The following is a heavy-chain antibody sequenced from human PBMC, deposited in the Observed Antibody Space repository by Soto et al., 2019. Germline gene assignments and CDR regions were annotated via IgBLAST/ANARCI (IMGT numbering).Heavy chain of an antibody. CDR1: GISITSYY. D-gene: IGHD6-13*01. CDR2: IYYSGST. Sequence: SGTLSLTCPFPGISITSYYWCWIRQPPGKGLEWIGYIYYSGSTNYNPSLKSRVTISVDTSKNQFSLKLSSVTAADTAVYYCARGAAAGLNYYYGMDVWGQGTTVT. V-gene: IGHV4-59*08. CDR3: ARGAAAGLNYYYGMDV. J-gene: IGHJ6*02.